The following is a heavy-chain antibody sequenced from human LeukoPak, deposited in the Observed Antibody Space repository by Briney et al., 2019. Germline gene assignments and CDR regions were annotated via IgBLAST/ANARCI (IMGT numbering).Heavy chain of an antibody. J-gene: IGHJ4*02. CDR3: AGGKWVAAAGMLDY. CDR1: GGSISSGDYY. V-gene: IGHV4-30-4*08. CDR2: IYYSGST. Sequence: PSQTLSLTCTVSGGSISSGDYYWRWIRQPPGKGLEWIGDIYYSGSTYYNPSLKSRVTISVDTSKNQFSLKLSSVTAADTAVYYCAGGKWVAAAGMLDYWGQGTLATVSS. D-gene: IGHD6-13*01.